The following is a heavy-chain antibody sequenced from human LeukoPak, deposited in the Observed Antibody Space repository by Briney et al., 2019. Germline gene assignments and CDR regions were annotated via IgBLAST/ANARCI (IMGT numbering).Heavy chain of an antibody. J-gene: IGHJ4*02. CDR3: ARKTGSTIQYGSGIFDY. CDR1: GFTVSGHY. V-gene: IGHV3-11*04. Sequence: GGSLRLSCAASGFTVSGHYMSWVRQAPGKGLEWVSYTSNTGTTINYADSVKGRFTISRDNAKESLYLQMNSLRVEDTAVYYCARKTGSTIQYGSGIFDYWGQGTLVTVSS. D-gene: IGHD3-10*01. CDR2: TSNTGTTI.